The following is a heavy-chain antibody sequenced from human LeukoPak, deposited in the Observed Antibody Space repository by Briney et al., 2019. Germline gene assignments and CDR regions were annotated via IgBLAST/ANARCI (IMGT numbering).Heavy chain of an antibody. CDR3: AREGVVGATYWFDP. D-gene: IGHD1-26*01. J-gene: IGHJ5*02. CDR1: GGSISSYY. CDR2: IYTSGST. Sequence: PSETLSLTCTVSGGSISSYYRSWIRQPAGKGLEWIGRIYTSGSTNYNPSLKSRVTMSVDTSKNQFCLKLSSVTAADTAVYYWAREGVVGATYWFDPWGQGTLVTVYS. V-gene: IGHV4-4*07.